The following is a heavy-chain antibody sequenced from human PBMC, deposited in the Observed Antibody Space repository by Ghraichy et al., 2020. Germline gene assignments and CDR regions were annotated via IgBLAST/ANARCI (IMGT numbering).Heavy chain of an antibody. CDR1: GYSFTSYW. Sequence: GESLNISCKGSGYSFTSYWIGWVRQMPGKGLEWMGIIYPGDTDTRYSPSFQGQVTISADKSISTAYLQWSSLKASDTAMYYCARHGDGIAAAGSGWFDPWGQGTLVTVSS. CDR3: ARHGDGIAAAGSGWFDP. J-gene: IGHJ5*02. V-gene: IGHV5-51*01. D-gene: IGHD6-13*01. CDR2: IYPGDTDT.